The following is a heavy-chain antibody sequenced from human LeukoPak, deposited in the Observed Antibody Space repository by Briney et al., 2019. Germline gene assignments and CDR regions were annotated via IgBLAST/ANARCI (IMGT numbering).Heavy chain of an antibody. V-gene: IGHV3-23*01. Sequence: PGGSLRLSCAASGFTFSSYAMSWVRQAPGKGLEWVSAISGSGGSTYYADSVKGRFTISRDNSKNTLYLQMNSLRAEDTAVYYCAKPRGVVVVPAAILLGAFDIWGQGTMVTVSS. CDR3: AKPRGVVVVPAAILLGAFDI. CDR2: ISGSGGST. D-gene: IGHD2-2*02. J-gene: IGHJ3*02. CDR1: GFTFSSYA.